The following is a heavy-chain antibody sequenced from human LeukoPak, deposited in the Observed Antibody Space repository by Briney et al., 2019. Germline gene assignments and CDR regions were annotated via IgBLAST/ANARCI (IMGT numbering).Heavy chain of an antibody. CDR1: GYSFSSNM. CDR3: MSAHGY. Sequence: PGGSLRLSCAVSGYSFSSNMMTWVRQAPGKGLEWVATILPGGSESYRVDSAKGRFTISRDNAKNSLYLQMNSLRAEDTAVYYCMSAHGYWGQGTLVTVSS. J-gene: IGHJ4*02. V-gene: IGHV3-7*01. CDR2: ILPGGSES.